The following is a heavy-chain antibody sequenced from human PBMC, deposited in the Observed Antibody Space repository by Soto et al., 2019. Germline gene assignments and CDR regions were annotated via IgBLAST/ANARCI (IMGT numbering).Heavy chain of an antibody. V-gene: IGHV4-31*03. Sequence: QVHLQESGPGLVKASQTLSLICNVSGESISSGGYYWSWIRHHPGKGLEWIGYIYDSEGAYYNPSPKSRVTISTDTSKNHFATKLSSVTSADKAVYYCARASSSSSAPDSWGQGTLITVSS. J-gene: IGHJ4*02. CDR1: GESISSGGYY. CDR2: IYDSEGA. CDR3: ARASSSSSAPDS. D-gene: IGHD6-6*01.